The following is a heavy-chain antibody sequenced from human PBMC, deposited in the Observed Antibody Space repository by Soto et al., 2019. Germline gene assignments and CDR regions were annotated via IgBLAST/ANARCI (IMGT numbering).Heavy chain of an antibody. Sequence: QPGGSLRLSCAASGFTSSSYWMHWVRQAPGEGLVWVSYIKPDGSRTKDADSVKGRFTISRDNARNTLYLRMNSLRAEDTAVYYCARDNNWSYDSWGRGTLVTVSS. D-gene: IGHD1-1*01. CDR1: GFTSSSYW. J-gene: IGHJ4*02. CDR2: IKPDGSRT. CDR3: ARDNNWSYDS. V-gene: IGHV3-74*03.